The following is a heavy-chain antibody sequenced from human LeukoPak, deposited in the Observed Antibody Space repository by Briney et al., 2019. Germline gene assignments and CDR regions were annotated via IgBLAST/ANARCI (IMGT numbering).Heavy chain of an antibody. J-gene: IGHJ4*02. CDR2: ISGSGGST. V-gene: IGHV3-23*01. Sequence: ETLSLTCAVSGGSISIYSWSWIRQPPGKGLEWVSAISGSGGSTYYADSVKGRFTISRDNSKNTLYLQMNSLRAEDTAVYYCAKGMSPLTGYYHFDYWGQGTLVTVSS. CDR1: GGSISIYS. CDR3: AKGMSPLTGYYHFDY. D-gene: IGHD3-9*01.